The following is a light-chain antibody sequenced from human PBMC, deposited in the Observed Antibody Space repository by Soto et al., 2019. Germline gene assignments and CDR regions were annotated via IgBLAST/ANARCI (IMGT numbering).Light chain of an antibody. CDR2: GAS. CDR1: QNVSSNL. V-gene: IGKV3-20*01. CDR3: QKYGNFWT. Sequence: TVLTRSPGALSLSQCERATFFWRASQNVSSNLLVWYQQHPGQAPRLLIYGASSRATGTPDRFSGSGSGTDFSLTIRRLEPDDFAVYYCQKYGNFWTFGQGTKVDIK. J-gene: IGKJ1*01.